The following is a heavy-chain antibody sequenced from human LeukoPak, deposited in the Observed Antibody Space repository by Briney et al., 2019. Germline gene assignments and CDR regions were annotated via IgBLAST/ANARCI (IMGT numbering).Heavy chain of an antibody. CDR1: GFTFSSYD. CDR3: ARGKNVDTAMVFDY. Sequence: PGGSLRLSCAASGFTFSSYDMHWVRQATGKGLEWVSAIGTAGDTYYPGSVKGRFTISRENAKNSLYLQMNSLRAGDTAVYYCARGKNVDTAMVFDYWGQGTLVTVSS. CDR2: IGTAGDT. V-gene: IGHV3-13*01. D-gene: IGHD5-18*01. J-gene: IGHJ4*02.